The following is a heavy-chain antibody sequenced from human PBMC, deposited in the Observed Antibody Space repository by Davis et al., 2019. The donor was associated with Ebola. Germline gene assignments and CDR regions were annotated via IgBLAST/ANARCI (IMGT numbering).Heavy chain of an antibody. D-gene: IGHD4-23*01. CDR1: GGSISSSNC. CDR2: IYHSGST. J-gene: IGHJ6*02. V-gene: IGHV4-4*02. Sequence: MPSETLSLTCAVSGGSISSSNCWSWVRQPPGKGLEWIGEIYHSGSTNYNPSLKSRVTISVDKSKNQFSLKLSSVTAADTAVYYCARDPYGGPRKYYYYYYAMDVWGQGTTVTVSS. CDR3: ARDPYGGPRKYYYYYYAMDV.